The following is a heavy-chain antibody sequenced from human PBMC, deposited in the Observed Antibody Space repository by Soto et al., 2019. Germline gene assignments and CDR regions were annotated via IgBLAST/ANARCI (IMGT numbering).Heavy chain of an antibody. Sequence: QVQLQESGPVLVKPSQTLSLTCTVSGGSISSGGYYWSWIRQHPGTGREWIGYIYYSGSTYYNPSLKSRVTIGADTSKNQFSLKLSSVTAADTAVYYCARDSGYERGARYGMDVWGQGTTVTGSS. J-gene: IGHJ6*02. CDR1: GGSISSGGYY. V-gene: IGHV4-31*03. CDR3: ARDSGYERGARYGMDV. CDR2: IYYSGST. D-gene: IGHD5-12*01.